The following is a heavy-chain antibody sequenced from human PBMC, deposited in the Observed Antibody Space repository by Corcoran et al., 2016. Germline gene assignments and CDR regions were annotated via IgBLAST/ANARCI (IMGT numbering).Heavy chain of an antibody. Sequence: EVQLVESGGGLVKPGGSLRLSCAASGFTFTTYSMSWVRQAPGKGLEWVSYISSSSSYIYYADSVKGRFTISRDNAKNSLFLQMNNLRAEDTAVYYCARDLWGNLPRGGFDYWGQGTLVTVSS. CDR3: ARDLWGNLPRGGFDY. CDR2: ISSSSSYI. J-gene: IGHJ4*02. D-gene: IGHD7-27*01. CDR1: GFTFTTYS. V-gene: IGHV3-21*01.